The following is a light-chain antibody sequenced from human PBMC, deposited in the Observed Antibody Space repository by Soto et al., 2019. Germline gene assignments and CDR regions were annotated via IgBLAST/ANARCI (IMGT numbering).Light chain of an antibody. V-gene: IGLV2-14*01. CDR3: SSDTSSDVV. Sequence: QSALTQPASVSGPPGQSITISCTGTSSDVGGYNYVSWYQQHPGKAPKLMIYELTNRPSGVSNRFSGSKSGNTASLTISGLEAEDEVDYYCSSDTSSDVVFGGGTKLTVL. J-gene: IGLJ2*01. CDR1: SSDVGGYNY. CDR2: ELT.